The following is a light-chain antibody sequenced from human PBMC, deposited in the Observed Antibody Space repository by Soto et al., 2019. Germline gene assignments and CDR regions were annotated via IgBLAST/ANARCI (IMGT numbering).Light chain of an antibody. J-gene: IGKJ5*01. V-gene: IGKV1D-12*01. CDR2: APS. CDR1: HDIAGY. Sequence: DIQVTQSTSSASASVGDRVTITCRASHDIAGYLAWYQHKPARASELLTHAPSRLQSGVPSRFCGSGTGTEFTLTIINLQLEDFATYYCQQAYSFPITFGQGTRLEIK. CDR3: QQAYSFPIT.